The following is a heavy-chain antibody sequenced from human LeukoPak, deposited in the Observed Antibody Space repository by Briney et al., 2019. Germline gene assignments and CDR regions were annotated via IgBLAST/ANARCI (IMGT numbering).Heavy chain of an antibody. CDR3: ARRPYHYHGLDV. J-gene: IGHJ6*02. CDR1: GDSISIYY. V-gene: IGHV4-59*08. Sequence: SETLSLTCSVSGDSISIYYWNWIRQSPGKGLEWVGYFFYTGSTNYNPSLKSRVHMSVDTSKNQVSLTLRSVTAADTAVYYCARRPYHYHGLDVWGPGTTVIVSS. CDR2: FFYTGST.